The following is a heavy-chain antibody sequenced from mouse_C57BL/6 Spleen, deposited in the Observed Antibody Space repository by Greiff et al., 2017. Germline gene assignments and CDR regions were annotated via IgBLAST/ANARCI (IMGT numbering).Heavy chain of an antibody. D-gene: IGHD2-4*01. CDR2: INPNNGGT. CDR1: GYTFTDYY. Sequence: EVQLQQSGPELVKPGASVKISCKASGYTFTDYYMNWVKQSHGKSLEWIGDINPNNGGTSYNQKFKGKATLTVDKSSSTAYMELRSLTSEDSAVYYCAIYDYDGEYYAMDYWGQGTSVTVSS. V-gene: IGHV1-26*01. CDR3: AIYDYDGEYYAMDY. J-gene: IGHJ4*01.